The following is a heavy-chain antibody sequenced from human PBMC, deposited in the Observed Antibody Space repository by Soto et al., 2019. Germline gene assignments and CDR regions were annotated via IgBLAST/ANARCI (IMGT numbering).Heavy chain of an antibody. J-gene: IGHJ6*02. CDR1: GYTFTSDG. Sequence: ASVKVSCKASGYTFTSDGISWVRQAPGQGLEWMGWISAYNGNTNYAQSLQGRVTMTTDTSTSTAYMELWSLRSDDTAVYYCARQENPAYGMGVWGQGTTVTVSS. D-gene: IGHD2-15*01. CDR2: ISAYNGNT. CDR3: ARQENPAYGMGV. V-gene: IGHV1-18*01.